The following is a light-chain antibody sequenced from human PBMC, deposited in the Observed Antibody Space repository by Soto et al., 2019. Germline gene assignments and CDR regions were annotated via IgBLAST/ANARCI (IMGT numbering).Light chain of an antibody. CDR1: QSISTW. CDR2: KAS. J-gene: IGKJ1*01. CDR3: QHYNSYSEA. V-gene: IGKV1-5*03. Sequence: DMQMTQSPASVSASVGDRVTITCRASQSISTWLAWYQQGPGKAPKLLIHKASSLQSGVPSRFSGRGSGTEFTLTISSLQPDDFATYYCQHYNSYSEAFGQGTKVDI.